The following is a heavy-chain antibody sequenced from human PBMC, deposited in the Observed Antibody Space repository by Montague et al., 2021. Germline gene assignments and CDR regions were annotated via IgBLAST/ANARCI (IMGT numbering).Heavy chain of an antibody. CDR1: GFTFSNYE. CDR3: AREGFTGKYVEH. V-gene: IGHV3-48*03. D-gene: IGHD2-8*02. Sequence: SLRLSCAGSGFTFSNYEMNWVRQAPGKGLEWISDISSSGSTTYYIDSVKARFTISRDNAKNSLYLQLNSLRAVDTAVYYCAREGFTGKYVEHWGQGTLVTVSS. J-gene: IGHJ4*02. CDR2: ISSSGSTT.